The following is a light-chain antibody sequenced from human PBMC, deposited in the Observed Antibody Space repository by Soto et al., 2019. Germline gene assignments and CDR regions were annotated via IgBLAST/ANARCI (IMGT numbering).Light chain of an antibody. CDR1: TGAVTSGYY. J-gene: IGLJ3*02. CDR2: SRS. CDR3: LLYYGGAQLGV. Sequence: QAVVTQEPSLTVSPGGTVTLSCASSTGAVTSGYYPNWFQQKPGQAPRALIYSRSHKHSWTPARFSGSLLGGKAALTLSGVQPEDEAEYYCLLYYGGAQLGVFGGGTKVTVL. V-gene: IGLV7-43*01.